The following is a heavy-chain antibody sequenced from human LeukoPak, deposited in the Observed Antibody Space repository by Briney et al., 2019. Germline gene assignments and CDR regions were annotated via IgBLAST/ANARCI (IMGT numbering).Heavy chain of an antibody. J-gene: IGHJ4*02. CDR3: ARAPYLLYGDPRAWLDY. CDR2: IIPILGIA. V-gene: IGHV1-69*04. CDR1: GGTFSSYA. D-gene: IGHD4-17*01. Sequence: ASVKVSCKASGGTFSSYAISWVRQAPGQGLEWMGRIIPILGIANYAQKFQGRVTITADKSTSTAYMELSSLRSEDTAVYYCARAPYLLYGDPRAWLDYWGQGTLVTVSS.